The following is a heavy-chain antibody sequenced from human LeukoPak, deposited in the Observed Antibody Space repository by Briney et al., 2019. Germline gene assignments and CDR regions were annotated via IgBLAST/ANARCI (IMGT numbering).Heavy chain of an antibody. D-gene: IGHD2-21*02. Sequence: GASVKVSCKASGGTFSSYSISWERQASGQGLEWMGRIIPILGIANYAQKFQGRVTITAAKSTSTAYMELSSLRFEDTAVYYCARDAFTAYCGGDCYSWPYWYFDLWGRGTLVTVSS. CDR3: ARDAFTAYCGGDCYSWPYWYFDL. CDR2: IIPILGIA. CDR1: GGTFSSYS. J-gene: IGHJ2*01. V-gene: IGHV1-69*04.